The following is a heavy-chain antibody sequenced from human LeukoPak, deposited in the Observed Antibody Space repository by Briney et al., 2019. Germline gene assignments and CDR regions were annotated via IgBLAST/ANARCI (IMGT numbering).Heavy chain of an antibody. D-gene: IGHD6-19*01. J-gene: IGHJ1*01. CDR2: IYYSGTT. Sequence: SETLSLTCTVSGVSISSYYWSWIRQPPGKGLEWIGDIYYSGTTSYNPSLKSRVTISVDTSKNHFSLKLSSVTAADTAVYYCARSYSSDFEYFQHWGQGSLVTVSS. CDR1: GVSISSYY. V-gene: IGHV4-59*01. CDR3: ARSYSSDFEYFQH.